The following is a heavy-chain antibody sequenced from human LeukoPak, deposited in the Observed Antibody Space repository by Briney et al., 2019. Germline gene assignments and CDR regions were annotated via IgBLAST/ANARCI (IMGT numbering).Heavy chain of an antibody. CDR1: GGSFSGYY. J-gene: IGHJ6*03. D-gene: IGHD3-3*01. Sequence: SETLSLTCAVYGGSFSGYYWSWIRQPPGKGLEWIGEINHSGSTTYNPSLKSRVTISVDTSKNQFSLKLSSVTAADTAVYYCARAVALDFWSGYYVPYYYYYMDVWGKGTTVTVSS. CDR3: ARAVALDFWSGYYVPYYYYYMDV. V-gene: IGHV4-34*01. CDR2: INHSGST.